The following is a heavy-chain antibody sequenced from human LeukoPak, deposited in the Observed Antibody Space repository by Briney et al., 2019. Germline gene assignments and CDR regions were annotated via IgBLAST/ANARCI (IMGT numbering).Heavy chain of an antibody. Sequence: ASVKVSCKASGGTFSSYAISWVRQAPGQGLEWMGGIIPIFGTANYAQKFQGRVTITADESTSTAYMELSSPRSEDTAVYYCARHERADYFDYWGQGTLVTVSS. CDR3: ARHERADYFDY. CDR1: GGTFSSYA. CDR2: IIPIFGTA. J-gene: IGHJ4*02. V-gene: IGHV1-69*13.